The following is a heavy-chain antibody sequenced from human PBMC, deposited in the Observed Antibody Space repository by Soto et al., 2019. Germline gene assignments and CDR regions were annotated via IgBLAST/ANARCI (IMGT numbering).Heavy chain of an antibody. J-gene: IGHJ3*02. CDR1: GFTFSSYG. CDR2: ISYDGSNK. CDR3: AKDSPPPYYDAFDI. D-gene: IGHD3-10*01. Sequence: QVQLVESGGGVVQPGRSLRLSCAASGFTFSSYGMHWVRQAPGKGLEWVAVISYDGSNKYYADSVKGRFTISRDNSKNTLDLQMNSLRAEDTAVYYCAKDSPPPYYDAFDIWGQGTMVTVSS. V-gene: IGHV3-30*18.